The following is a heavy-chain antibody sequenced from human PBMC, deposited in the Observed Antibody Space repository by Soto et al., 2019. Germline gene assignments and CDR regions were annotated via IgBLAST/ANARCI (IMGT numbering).Heavy chain of an antibody. CDR3: ARDPGYSYGYN. V-gene: IGHV1-3*01. J-gene: IGHJ4*02. CDR1: GYTFTSYA. D-gene: IGHD5-18*01. Sequence: QVQLVQSGAEVKKPGASVKVSCKASGYTFTSYAMHWVRQAPGQRLEWMGWINAGNGNTKYSQKFQGRVTITRDTSASTAHMELSSLRSKDTAVYYCARDPGYSYGYNWGQGTLVTVSS. CDR2: INAGNGNT.